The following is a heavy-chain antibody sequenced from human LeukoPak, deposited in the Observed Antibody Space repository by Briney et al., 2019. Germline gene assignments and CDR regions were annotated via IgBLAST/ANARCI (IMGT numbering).Heavy chain of an antibody. V-gene: IGHV3-9*01. J-gene: IGHJ4*02. CDR3: AKGSYYYDSSGYHDY. D-gene: IGHD3-22*01. CDR1: GFTFDDYA. CDR2: ISWNSGSI. Sequence: GGSLRLSCAASGFTFDDYAMHWVRQAPGKGLEWVSGISWNSGSIGYADSVKGRFTISRDNAKNSLYPQMNSLRAEDTALYYCAKGSYYYDSSGYHDYWGQGTLVTVSS.